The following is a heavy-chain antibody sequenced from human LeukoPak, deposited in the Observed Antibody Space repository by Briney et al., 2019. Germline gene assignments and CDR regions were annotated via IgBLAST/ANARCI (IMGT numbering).Heavy chain of an antibody. Sequence: GGSLRLSCAASGFNVGRNYVTWVRQAPGQGLEWVSVIYSGGSTYYADPVKGRFTISRDNSKNTVYLQMNSLRAEDTAMYYCARASFAYFDSWGQGTLVTVSS. CDR1: GFNVGRNY. J-gene: IGHJ4*02. D-gene: IGHD3-3*01. CDR2: IYSGGST. V-gene: IGHV3-53*01. CDR3: ARASFAYFDS.